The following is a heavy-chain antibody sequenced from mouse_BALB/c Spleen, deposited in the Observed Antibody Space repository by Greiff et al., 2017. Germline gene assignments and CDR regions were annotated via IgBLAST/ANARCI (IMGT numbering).Heavy chain of an antibody. CDR1: GFTFSSYG. D-gene: IGHD2-10*02. J-gene: IGHJ2*01. Sequence: EVQLQESGGDLVKPGGSLKLSCAASGFTFSSYGMSWVRQTPDKRLEWVATISSGGSYTYYPDSVKGRFTISRDNAKNTLYLQMSSLKSEDTAMYYCAREYGNSNYCDYWGQGTTLTVSS. CDR3: AREYGNSNYCDY. V-gene: IGHV5-6*01. CDR2: ISSGGSYT.